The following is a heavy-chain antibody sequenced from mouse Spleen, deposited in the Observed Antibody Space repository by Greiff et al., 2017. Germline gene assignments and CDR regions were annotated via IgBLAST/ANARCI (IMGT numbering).Heavy chain of an antibody. Sequence: VKLMESGPGLVQPSQSLSITCTVSGFSLTSYGVHWVRQSPGKGLEWLGVIWSGGSTDYNAAFISRLSISKDNSKSQVFFKMNSLQADDTAIYYCARKDYWWYFDVWGAGTTVTVSS. J-gene: IGHJ1*01. V-gene: IGHV2-2*01. CDR2: IWSGGST. D-gene: IGHD2-13*01. CDR1: GFSLTSYG. CDR3: ARKDYWWYFDV.